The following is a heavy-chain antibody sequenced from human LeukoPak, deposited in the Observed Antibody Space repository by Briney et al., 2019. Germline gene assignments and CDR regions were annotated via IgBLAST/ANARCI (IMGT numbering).Heavy chain of an antibody. CDR2: ISSGSSYI. CDR3: ARAENGYSSSWSYNYYYYMDV. CDR1: GFTFSSYS. V-gene: IGHV3-21*01. Sequence: GGSLRLSCAASGFTFSSYSMKWVRQAPGKGLEWVSSISSGSSYIYYADSVKGRFTISRDNAKNSLYLQMNSLRAEDTAVYYCARAENGYSSSWSYNYYYYMDVWGKGTTVTVSS. J-gene: IGHJ6*03. D-gene: IGHD6-13*01.